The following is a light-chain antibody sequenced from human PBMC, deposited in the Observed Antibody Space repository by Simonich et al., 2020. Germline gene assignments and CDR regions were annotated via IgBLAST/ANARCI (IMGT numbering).Light chain of an antibody. Sequence: NFMLTQPHSVSESPGKTVTISCTRSRGSIASNYVQWYQQRPGSSPTTVIYEVNQRPSGVPDRFSGSIDSSSNSASLTISGLKTEDEADYYCQSYDSSNQVFGGGTKLTVL. V-gene: IGLV6-57*01. CDR2: EVN. CDR1: RGSIASNY. J-gene: IGLJ3*02. CDR3: QSYDSSNQV.